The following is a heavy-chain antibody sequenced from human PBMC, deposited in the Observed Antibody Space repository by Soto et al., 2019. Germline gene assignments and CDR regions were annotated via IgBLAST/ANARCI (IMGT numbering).Heavy chain of an antibody. Sequence: GGSLRLSCAASGFTFDDYAIHWVRQAPGKGLEWVSAISCSGGSTYYADSVKGRFTISRDNSKNTLYLQMNSLRAEDTAVYYCAKDPTGTTPGQYYFDYWGQGTLVTVSS. J-gene: IGHJ4*02. CDR2: ISCSGGST. V-gene: IGHV3-23*01. CDR1: GFTFDDYA. D-gene: IGHD1-1*01. CDR3: AKDPTGTTPGQYYFDY.